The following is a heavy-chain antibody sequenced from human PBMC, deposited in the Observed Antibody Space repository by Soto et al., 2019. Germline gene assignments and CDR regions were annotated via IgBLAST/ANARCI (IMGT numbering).Heavy chain of an antibody. V-gene: IGHV4-31*03. J-gene: IGHJ5*02. CDR3: ARARGRITMVRGVITPSVSLFDP. CDR1: GGSISSGGYY. Sequence: SETLSLTCTVSGGSISSGGYYWSWIRQHPGKGLEWIGYIYYSGSTYYNPSLKSRVTISVDTSKNQFSLKLSSVTAADTAVYYCARARGRITMVRGVITPSVSLFDPWGQGTLVTVSS. D-gene: IGHD3-10*01. CDR2: IYYSGST.